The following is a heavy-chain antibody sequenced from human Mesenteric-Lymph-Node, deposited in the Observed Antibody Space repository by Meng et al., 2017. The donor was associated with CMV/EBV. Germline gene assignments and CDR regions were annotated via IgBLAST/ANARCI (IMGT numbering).Heavy chain of an antibody. CDR1: GFPFHTYW. CDR2: IKEDGSEK. V-gene: IGHV3-7*01. Sequence: GGSLRLSCVVSGFPFHTYWMNWVRQAPGKGLEWVANIKEDGSEKYYADSVKGRFTISRDNSKNTLSLQMNSLRAEDTAVYYCARDYYFGIDVWGQGTTVTVSS. CDR3: ARDYYFGIDV. J-gene: IGHJ6*02.